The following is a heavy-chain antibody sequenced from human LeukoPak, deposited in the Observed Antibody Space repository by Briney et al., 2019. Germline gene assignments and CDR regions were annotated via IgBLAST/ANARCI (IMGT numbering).Heavy chain of an antibody. CDR3: ARGGSSGYDPFDY. CDR1: GGSISSYY. J-gene: IGHJ4*02. V-gene: IGHV4-59*13. Sequence: SETLSLTCTVSGGSISSYYWGWIRQPPGKGLEWIGFTYYSGSTNYNPSLKSRVTISVDTSKNHFSLRLSSVTAADTAVYYCARGGSSGYDPFDYWGQGTLVTVSS. D-gene: IGHD5-12*01. CDR2: TYYSGST.